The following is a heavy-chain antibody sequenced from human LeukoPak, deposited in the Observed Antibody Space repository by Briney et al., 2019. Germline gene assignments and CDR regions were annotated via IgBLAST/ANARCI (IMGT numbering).Heavy chain of an antibody. CDR3: ARAAKYYYDSSSYYPFDY. V-gene: IGHV3-21*01. CDR1: GFTFSTNY. J-gene: IGHJ4*02. CDR2: ISSSSSYI. Sequence: GGSLRLSCAASGFTFSTNYMNWVRQAPGKGLEWVSTISSSSSYIYYADSVKGRFTISRDNAKNSLYLQMNSLRAEDTAAYYCARAAKYYYDSSSYYPFDYWGQGTLVTVSS. D-gene: IGHD3-22*01.